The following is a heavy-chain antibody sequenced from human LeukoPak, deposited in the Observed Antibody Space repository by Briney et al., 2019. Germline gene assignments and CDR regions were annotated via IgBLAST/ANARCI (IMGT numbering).Heavy chain of an antibody. CDR2: INTNTGNP. V-gene: IGHV7-4-1*02. Sequence: ASVKVSCKASGGTFSNLAINWVRQAPGQGLEWMGWINTNTGNPTYAQGFTGRFVFSLDTSVSTAYLQISSLKAEDTAVYYCARVPTYYDILTGYHDNAYYYYMDVWGKGTTVTVSS. CDR1: GGTFSNLA. D-gene: IGHD3-9*01. CDR3: ARVPTYYDILTGYHDNAYYYYMDV. J-gene: IGHJ6*03.